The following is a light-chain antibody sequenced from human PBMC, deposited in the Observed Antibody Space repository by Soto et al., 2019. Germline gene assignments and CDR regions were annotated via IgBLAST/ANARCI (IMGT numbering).Light chain of an antibody. CDR2: DVS. J-gene: IGLJ2*01. CDR1: SSDVGGYNY. Sequence: QSALTQPASVSGSPGQSITISCTGTSSDVGGYNYLSWYQQHPGKAPKLMIYDVSNRPSGVSNRFSGSKSGNTASLTISGLHAEDEADYYCSSYTSSSTLVFGGGTKLTVL. CDR3: SSYTSSSTLV. V-gene: IGLV2-14*01.